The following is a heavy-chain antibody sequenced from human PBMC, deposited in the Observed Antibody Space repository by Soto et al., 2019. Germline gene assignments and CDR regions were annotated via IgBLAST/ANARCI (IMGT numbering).Heavy chain of an antibody. Sequence: SVKISCKASGGTFSSYAISWVRQAPGQGLEWMGGIIPIFGTANYAQKFQGRVTITADESTSTAYMELSSLRSEDTAVYYCGWGNIVATIGPGYYYGMDACGQRTTFT. J-gene: IGHJ6*02. CDR3: GWGNIVATIGPGYYYGMDA. CDR2: IIPIFGTA. D-gene: IGHD5-12*01. CDR1: GGTFSSYA. V-gene: IGHV1-69*13.